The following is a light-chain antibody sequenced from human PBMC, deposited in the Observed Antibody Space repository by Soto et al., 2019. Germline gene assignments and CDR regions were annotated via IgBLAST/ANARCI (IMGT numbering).Light chain of an antibody. CDR1: SSDVGGYNY. J-gene: IGLJ1*01. CDR2: DVS. CDR3: SSYTSSSTPLDV. V-gene: IGLV2-14*01. Sequence: QSALTQPASVSGSPGQSITISCTGTSSDVGGYNYVSWYQQHPGKAPKLMIYDVSNRPSGVSNRFSGSKSGNTASLTISGLQAEDEAEYYCSSYTSSSTPLDVFGTGTKVTVL.